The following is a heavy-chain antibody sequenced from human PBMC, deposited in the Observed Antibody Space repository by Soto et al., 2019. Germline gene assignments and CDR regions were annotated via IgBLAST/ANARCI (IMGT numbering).Heavy chain of an antibody. CDR2: IYYSGST. V-gene: IGHV4-59*01. CDR1: GGSISSYY. D-gene: IGHD6-19*01. CDR3: ARDHPQSSGWYRDYYYYHGMDV. J-gene: IGHJ6*02. Sequence: SETLSLTCTVSGGSISSYYWSWIRQPPGKGLEWIGYIYYSGSTNYNPSLKSRVTISVDTSKNQFSLKLSSVAAADTAVYYCARDHPQSSGWYRDYYYYHGMDVWGQGTTVTVSS.